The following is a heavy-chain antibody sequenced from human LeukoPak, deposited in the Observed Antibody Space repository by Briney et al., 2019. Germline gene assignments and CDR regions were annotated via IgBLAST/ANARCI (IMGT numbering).Heavy chain of an antibody. CDR2: IWYDGSNK. D-gene: IGHD5-12*01. CDR1: GFTFSSYG. Sequence: PGGSLRLSCAASGFTFSSYGMHWVRQAPGKGLEWVAVIWYDGSNKYYADSVKGRFTISRDNSKNTLYLQMNSLRAEDTAVYYCARVQGETLPTNAFDIWGQGTMVTVSS. V-gene: IGHV3-33*01. CDR3: ARVQGETLPTNAFDI. J-gene: IGHJ3*02.